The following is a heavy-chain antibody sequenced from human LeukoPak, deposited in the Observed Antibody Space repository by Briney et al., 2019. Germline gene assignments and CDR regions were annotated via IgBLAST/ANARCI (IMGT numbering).Heavy chain of an antibody. CDR2: ISSSGSTI. CDR3: ARARIAAAQD. J-gene: IGHJ4*02. CDR1: GFTFSSYE. V-gene: IGHV3-48*03. Sequence: GGSLRLSCAASGFTFSSYEMNWVRQAPGKGLEWVSYISSSGSTIYYADSVKGRFTISRDHAKNSLYLQMNSLRAEDTAVYYCARARIAAAQDWGQGTLVTVSS. D-gene: IGHD6-13*01.